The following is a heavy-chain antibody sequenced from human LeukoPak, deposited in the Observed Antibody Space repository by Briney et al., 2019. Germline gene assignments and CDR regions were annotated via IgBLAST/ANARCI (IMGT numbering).Heavy chain of an antibody. CDR1: GYTFTSYD. CDR3: ARGLVGATRRGRDY. D-gene: IGHD1-26*01. CDR2: MNPNSGNT. J-gene: IGHJ4*02. Sequence: PLASVKVSCRASGYTFTSYDINWVRQATGQGLEWMGWMNPNSGNTGYAQKFQGRVTMTRNTSISTAYMELSSLRSEDTAVYYCARGLVGATRRGRDYWGQGTLVTVSS. V-gene: IGHV1-8*01.